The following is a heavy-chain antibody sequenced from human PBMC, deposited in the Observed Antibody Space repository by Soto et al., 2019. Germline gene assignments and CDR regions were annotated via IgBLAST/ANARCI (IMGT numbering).Heavy chain of an antibody. Sequence: EERLVQSGGGLVQPGGSLRLSCAASGSSVGGNYMSWVRQAPGKGLELVSLIYSGGNPFYADSMKGRFTLSRDNSNNMLYLQMDSLRAEDTAVYYCARGPNSVCWGQGTLVIVSS. CDR3: ARGPNSVC. J-gene: IGHJ4*02. V-gene: IGHV3-53*01. CDR1: GSSVGGNY. CDR2: IYSGGNP. D-gene: IGHD2-21*01.